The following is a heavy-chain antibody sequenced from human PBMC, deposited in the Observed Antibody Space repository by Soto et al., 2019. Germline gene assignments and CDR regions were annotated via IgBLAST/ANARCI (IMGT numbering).Heavy chain of an antibody. J-gene: IGHJ3*02. CDR1: GGTFSSYA. V-gene: IGHV1-69*13. CDR3: ARDGSSSSAFDI. D-gene: IGHD6-6*01. Sequence: ASVKVSCKASGGTFSSYAISWVRQAPGQGLEWMGGIIPIFGTANYAQKFQGRVTITADESTSTAYMELSSLRSEDTAVYYCARDGSSSSAFDIWGQGTMVTVSS. CDR2: IIPIFGTA.